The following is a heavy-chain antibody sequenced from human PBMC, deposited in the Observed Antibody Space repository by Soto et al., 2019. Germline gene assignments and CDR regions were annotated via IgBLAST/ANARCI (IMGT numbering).Heavy chain of an antibody. CDR2: SNTSSGGT. J-gene: IGHJ6*02. CDR3: SRDVRTYSHGVDV. V-gene: IGHV1-2*05. CDR1: GYPFTGPY. D-gene: IGHD4-4*01. Sequence: QAQLVHSGTEVKKPGASVKVSCKASGYPFTGPYIYWVRQAPGQGLEWLGRSNTSSGGTEFAEKFQGRVSVTRDTSIRTVFVELNSLTSDDTGVYFCSRDVRTYSHGVDVWGHGTAVPVSS.